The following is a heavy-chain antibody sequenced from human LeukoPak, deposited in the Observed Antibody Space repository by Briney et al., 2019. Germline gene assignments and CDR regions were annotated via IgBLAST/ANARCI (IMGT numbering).Heavy chain of an antibody. CDR3: ASGGPSPLSDY. D-gene: IGHD3-9*01. V-gene: IGHV3-48*03. J-gene: IGHJ4*02. Sequence: PGGSLRLSCAASGFTFSSYEMNWVRQAPGKGLEWVSYVSSSGSTIYYADSVKGRFTISRDNAKNSLYLQMNSLRAEDTAVYYCASGGPSPLSDYWGQGTLVTVSS. CDR1: GFTFSSYE. CDR2: VSSSGSTI.